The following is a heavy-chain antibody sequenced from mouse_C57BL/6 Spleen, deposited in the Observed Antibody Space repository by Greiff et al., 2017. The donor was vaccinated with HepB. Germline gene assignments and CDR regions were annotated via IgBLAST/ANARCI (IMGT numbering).Heavy chain of an antibody. D-gene: IGHD1-1*01. V-gene: IGHV1-63*01. J-gene: IGHJ4*01. CDR1: GYTFTNYW. Sequence: VKLQESGAELVRPGTSVKMSCKASGYTFTNYWIGWAKQRPGHGLEWIGDIYPGGGYTNYNEKFKGKATLTADKSSSTAYMQFSSLTSEDSAIYYCARSYYGSSYAMDYWGQGTSVTVSS. CDR2: IYPGGGYT. CDR3: ARSYYGSSYAMDY.